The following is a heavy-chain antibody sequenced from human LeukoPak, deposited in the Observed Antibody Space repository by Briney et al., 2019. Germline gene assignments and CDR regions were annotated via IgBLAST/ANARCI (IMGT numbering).Heavy chain of an antibody. CDR3: ARQTFGRIWFGELLYQYFDY. CDR2: ISYGGST. D-gene: IGHD3-10*01. J-gene: IGHJ4*02. CDR1: GGSISNSNNF. Sequence: PSETLSLTCTVSGGSISNSNNFRGWLRQPPGKGLEWIGSISYGGSTYYNPSLKSRVTISVDTSKNQFSLKLTSVTAADTAVYYCARQTFGRIWFGELLYQYFDYWGQGTLVTVSS. V-gene: IGHV4-39*01.